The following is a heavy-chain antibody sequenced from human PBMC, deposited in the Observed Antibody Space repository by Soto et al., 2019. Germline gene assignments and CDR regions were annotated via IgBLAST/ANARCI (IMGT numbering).Heavy chain of an antibody. CDR3: AKRTSMSGNYYFDY. Sequence: EVQLVESGGGLVQPGGSLRLSCAASGFTFSSYWMHWVRQAPGKGLVWVARINSDGSSISYADSVKGRFTISRDNAKNRLYLQMNSLRAEDTAVYYCAKRTSMSGNYYFDYWCQGILVTVSS. CDR1: GFTFSSYW. V-gene: IGHV3-74*01. CDR2: INSDGSSI. J-gene: IGHJ4*02. D-gene: IGHD3-10*01.